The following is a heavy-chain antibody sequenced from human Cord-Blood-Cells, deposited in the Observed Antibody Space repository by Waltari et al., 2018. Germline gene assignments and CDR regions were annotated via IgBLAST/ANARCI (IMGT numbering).Heavy chain of an antibody. CDR3: ARSFWSGYYTYYYYGMDV. Sequence: QVQLVQSGAEVKKPGASVKVSCKASGYTFTSYDIKWVRQATGQGLEWMGWMNPNSGNTGYAQKFQGRVTMTRNTSISTAYMELSSLRSEDTAVYYCARSFWSGYYTYYYYGMDVWGQGTTVTVSS. J-gene: IGHJ6*02. V-gene: IGHV1-8*01. D-gene: IGHD3-3*01. CDR2: MNPNSGNT. CDR1: GYTFTSYD.